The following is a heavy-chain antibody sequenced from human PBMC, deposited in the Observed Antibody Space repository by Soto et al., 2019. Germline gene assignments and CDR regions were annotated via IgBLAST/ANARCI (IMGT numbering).Heavy chain of an antibody. Sequence: QVQVVESGGGVVQPGRSLRLSCAASGFSFSSYAMHWVRQAPGKGLEWVAVISYDGNNKYYADSVKGRITISRDSSKNMVYLQMKSLRPEDTAVYYCARAPPRGIAAPGTWGSGMDVWGQGTTVTVSS. CDR2: ISYDGNNK. CDR1: GFSFSSYA. CDR3: ARAPPRGIAAPGTWGSGMDV. D-gene: IGHD6-13*01. J-gene: IGHJ6*02. V-gene: IGHV3-30-3*01.